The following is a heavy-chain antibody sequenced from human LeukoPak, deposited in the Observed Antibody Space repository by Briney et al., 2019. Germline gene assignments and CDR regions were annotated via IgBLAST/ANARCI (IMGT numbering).Heavy chain of an antibody. J-gene: IGHJ3*01. V-gene: IGHV4-34*01. D-gene: IGHD6-19*01. CDR3: AREKAVAADSAFDV. CDR2: IHHSGNT. Sequence: KPSETLSLTCAVYGGSFSGYYWSWIRQPPGKGLEWIGSIHHSGNTYYNPSLESEVTISVDTSKNQFSLRLNSVTAAVYYCAREKAVAADSAFDVWGQGTMVTVSS. CDR1: GGSFSGYY.